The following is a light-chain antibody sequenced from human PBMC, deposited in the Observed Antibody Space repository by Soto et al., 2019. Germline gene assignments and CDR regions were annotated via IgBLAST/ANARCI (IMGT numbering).Light chain of an antibody. Sequence: QSALAQPASVSGSFGQSITISCSGPNTDLGVYGYVSWYQHHPGKAPKLLIYDVNNRPSGISDRFSGSKSGDTASLTISGLQAEDEADYYCSSYAATNNYVFGSGTKVTVL. CDR2: DVN. J-gene: IGLJ1*01. CDR1: NTDLGVYGY. CDR3: SSYAATNNYV. V-gene: IGLV2-14*01.